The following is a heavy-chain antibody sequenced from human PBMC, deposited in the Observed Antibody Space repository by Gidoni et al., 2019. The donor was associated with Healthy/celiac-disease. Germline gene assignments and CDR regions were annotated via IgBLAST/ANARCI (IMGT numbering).Heavy chain of an antibody. J-gene: IGHJ4*02. CDR1: GGSFSGYY. V-gene: IGHV4-34*01. D-gene: IGHD6-19*01. CDR3: ADSGWDFDY. CDR2: INHSGST. Sequence: QVQLQQWGAGLLKPSETLSFTCAVYGGSFSGYYWSWIRQPPGKGLEWIGEINHSGSTNYNPSLKSRVTISVDTSKNQFSLKLSSVTAADTAVYYCADSGWDFDYWGQGTLVTVSS.